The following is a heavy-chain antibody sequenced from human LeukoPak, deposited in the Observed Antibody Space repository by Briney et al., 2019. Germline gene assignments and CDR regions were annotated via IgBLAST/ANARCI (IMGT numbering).Heavy chain of an antibody. CDR2: ITSSSSYT. D-gene: IGHD3-10*01. Sequence: GGSLRLSCAAPGITFSNYNMNWVRQAPGKGLEWISPITSSSSYTFYADSVKGRFTISRDNAKNSLYLQMHSLRAEDTAVYYCARDWLWFGESDTWGPGTLVTVSS. V-gene: IGHV3-21*01. CDR1: GITFSNYN. CDR3: ARDWLWFGESDT. J-gene: IGHJ1*01.